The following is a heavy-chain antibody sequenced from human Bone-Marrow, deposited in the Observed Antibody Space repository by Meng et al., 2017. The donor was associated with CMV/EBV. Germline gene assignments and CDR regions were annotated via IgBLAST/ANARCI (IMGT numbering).Heavy chain of an antibody. CDR2: IYYSGST. CDR1: GGSISSSGYY. Sequence: LQPAPGMVSLSRPLPLPSTVSGGSISSSGYYWCWIRQPPGKGLEWIGTIYYSGSTYYNPSLKSRVTISVDTSKNQFSLKLSSVTAADTAVYYCARSWEGQQPIDYWGQGTLVTVSS. V-gene: IGHV4-39*07. CDR3: ARSWEGQQPIDY. J-gene: IGHJ4*02. D-gene: IGHD6-13*01.